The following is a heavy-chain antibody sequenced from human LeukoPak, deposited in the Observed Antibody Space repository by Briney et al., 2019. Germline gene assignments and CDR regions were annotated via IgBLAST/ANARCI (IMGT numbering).Heavy chain of an antibody. V-gene: IGHV4-4*09. Sequence: SETLTLTCTVSGVSMSAYQLSWVRQSPEKGLEWIGCINTKGETSYNPSLNSRVTTSVDTSKSQFSLRLTSVTAADTSVYYCATAIVAKLAPFDHWGQGAPVTVSS. J-gene: IGHJ4*02. CDR2: INTKGET. CDR1: GVSMSAYQ. CDR3: ATAIVAKLAPFDH. D-gene: IGHD3-16*02.